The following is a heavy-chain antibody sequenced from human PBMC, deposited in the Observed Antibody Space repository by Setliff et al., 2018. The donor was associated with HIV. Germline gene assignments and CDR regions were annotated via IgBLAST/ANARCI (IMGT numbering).Heavy chain of an antibody. D-gene: IGHD2-8*01. J-gene: IGHJ6*03. CDR3: ARTPRIMVTLKGEYYYYYMDV. V-gene: IGHV1-24*01. CDR2: FDPEDGER. Sequence: ASVKVSCKVFGYTLAALSIHWVRQAPGKGLEWMGGFDPEDGERINAEKFQGRVSMSTASSTSTANMFLRSLRYDDTAVYYCARTPRIMVTLKGEYYYYYMDVWGKGTTVTVSS. CDR1: GYTLAALS.